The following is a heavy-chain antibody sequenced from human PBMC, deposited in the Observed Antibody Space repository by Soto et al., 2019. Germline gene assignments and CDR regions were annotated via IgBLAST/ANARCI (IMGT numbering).Heavy chain of an antibody. CDR3: ARPKTPVTPNDAFDI. J-gene: IGHJ3*02. Sequence: EALSLTCAVYGGSFSGYYWSWIRQPPGKGLEWIGEINHSGSTNYNPSLKSRVTISVDTSKNQFSLKLSSVTAADTAVYYCARPKTPVTPNDAFDIWGQGTMVNVSS. CDR1: GGSFSGYY. CDR2: INHSGST. V-gene: IGHV4-34*01. D-gene: IGHD4-17*01.